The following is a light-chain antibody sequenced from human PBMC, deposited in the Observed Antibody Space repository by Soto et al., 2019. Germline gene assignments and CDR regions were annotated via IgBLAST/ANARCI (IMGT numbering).Light chain of an antibody. Sequence: EIVLTQSPATLSLSPGERATLSCRASQSVSTYLAWYQQKPGQAPRLLIYDASNRASGIPARFRGRGSGTDFTLTISSLDPEDFAVYFCQQRSNWPYTFGQGTKLEIK. V-gene: IGKV3-11*01. CDR3: QQRSNWPYT. CDR2: DAS. CDR1: QSVSTY. J-gene: IGKJ2*01.